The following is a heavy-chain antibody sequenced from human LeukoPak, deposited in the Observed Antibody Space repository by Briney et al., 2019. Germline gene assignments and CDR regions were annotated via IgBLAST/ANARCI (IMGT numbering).Heavy chain of an antibody. D-gene: IGHD2-2*01. J-gene: IGHJ2*01. CDR2: ISAYNGNT. Sequence: ASVKVSCKASGYTFTSYGISWVRQAPGQGLEWMGWISAYNGNTNYAQKLQGRVTMTTDTSTSTAYMELRSLRSDDTAVYYCARAYCSSISCPTVRYWYFDLWGRGTLVTVSS. V-gene: IGHV1-18*01. CDR1: GYTFTSYG. CDR3: ARAYCSSISCPTVRYWYFDL.